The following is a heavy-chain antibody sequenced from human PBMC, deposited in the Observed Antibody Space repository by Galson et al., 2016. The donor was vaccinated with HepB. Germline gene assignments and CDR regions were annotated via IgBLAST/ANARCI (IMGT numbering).Heavy chain of an antibody. V-gene: IGHV4-59*01. D-gene: IGHD4-23*01. CDR3: ARHFGGNSDYFDY. J-gene: IGHJ4*02. CDR2: MYNSGNT. Sequence: SETLSLTCSVSGDSISFYSWSWIRQPPGKGLEWIGYMYNSGNTKYNPSLKRRFTISSDTSKTQVSLKVTSVTAADTAIYYCARHFGGNSDYFDYWGQGVLVTVSS. CDR1: GDSISFYS.